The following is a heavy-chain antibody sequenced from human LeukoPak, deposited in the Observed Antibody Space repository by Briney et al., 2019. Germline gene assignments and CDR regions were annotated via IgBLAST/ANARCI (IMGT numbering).Heavy chain of an antibody. CDR2: IKQGGREE. CDR3: ARDNGGWFDY. CDR1: EVIFSDYW. V-gene: IGHV3-7*03. D-gene: IGHD3-10*01. J-gene: IGHJ5*01. Sequence: GGALRLSCVASEVIFSDYWMSWVRQAPGKGLEWVANIKQGGREEKYVGSVKGRFAISRDDANSTLYLQMDSLSGDDTAVYYCARDNGGWFDYWGRGTLVTVSS.